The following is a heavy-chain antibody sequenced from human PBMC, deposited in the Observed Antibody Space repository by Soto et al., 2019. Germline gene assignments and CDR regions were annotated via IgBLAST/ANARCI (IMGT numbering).Heavy chain of an antibody. CDR2: IKQDGSEK. D-gene: IGHD2-15*01. V-gene: IGHV3-7*03. CDR3: ARDLGPVVVAATRWGWFDP. Sequence: SGGSLRLSCAASGFTFSSYWMSWVRQAPGKGLEWVANIKQDGSEKYYVDSVKGRFTISRDNAKNSLYLQMNSLRAEDTAVYYCARDLGPVVVAATRWGWFDPWGQGTLVTVSS. CDR1: GFTFSSYW. J-gene: IGHJ5*02.